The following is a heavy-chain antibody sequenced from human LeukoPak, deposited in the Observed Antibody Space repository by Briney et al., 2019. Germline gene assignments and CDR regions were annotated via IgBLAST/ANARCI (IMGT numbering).Heavy chain of an antibody. CDR2: INHSGST. CDR1: GGSFSGYY. Sequence: SETLSLTCAVYGGSFSGYYWSWIRQPPGKGLEWIGEINHSGSTNYNPSLKSRVTISVDTSKNQFSLKLSSVTAADTAVYYCARGVRVGATEYYFDYWGQGTLVTVSS. V-gene: IGHV4-34*01. D-gene: IGHD1-26*01. J-gene: IGHJ4*02. CDR3: ARGVRVGATEYYFDY.